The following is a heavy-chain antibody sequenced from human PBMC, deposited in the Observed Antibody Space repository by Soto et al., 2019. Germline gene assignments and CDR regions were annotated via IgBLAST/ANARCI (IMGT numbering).Heavy chain of an antibody. CDR3: AKLGIVGATPTDEAFDI. J-gene: IGHJ3*02. CDR1: GYSFTNYG. D-gene: IGHD1-26*01. CDR2: IDPSDSYT. V-gene: IGHV5-10-1*01. Sequence: VEFLKISWNGSGYSFTNYGGSWVRQMTGKGLEWMGRIDPSDSYTNYSPSFQGHVTISADKSISTAYLQWSSLKASDTAMCYCAKLGIVGATPTDEAFDIWGQGTMVTVSS.